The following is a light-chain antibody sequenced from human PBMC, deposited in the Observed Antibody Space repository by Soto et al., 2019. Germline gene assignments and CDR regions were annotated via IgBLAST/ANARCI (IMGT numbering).Light chain of an antibody. J-gene: IGKJ1*01. CDR3: QQYRNWPRT. CDR1: QSVDIN. Sequence: EIVLAQAPSPLDVSPGQRGTLSCXASQSVDINLAWYQQRPGQAPRLLVYGASTKATDMPGRFSGRGSGTEFTLTINNLQSEDFAVYYCQQYRNWPRTFGQGTKV. CDR2: GAS. V-gene: IGKV3-15*01.